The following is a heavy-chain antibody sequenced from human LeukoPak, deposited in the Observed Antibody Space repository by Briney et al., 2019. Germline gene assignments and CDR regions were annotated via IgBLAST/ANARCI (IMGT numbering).Heavy chain of an antibody. D-gene: IGHD3-9*01. CDR2: IYYSGST. Sequence: PSETLSLTCTVSGGSISSSSYYWGWIRQPPGKGLEWIGSIYYSGSTYYNPSLKSRVTISVDTSKNQFSLKLSSVTAADTAVYYCARGTISLHYWGQGTLVTVSS. CDR1: GGSISSSSYY. J-gene: IGHJ4*02. V-gene: IGHV4-39*07. CDR3: ARGTISLHY.